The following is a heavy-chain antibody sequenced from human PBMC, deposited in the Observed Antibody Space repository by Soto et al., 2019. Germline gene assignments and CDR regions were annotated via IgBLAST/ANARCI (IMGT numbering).Heavy chain of an antibody. CDR3: ARDRALIGFDH. CDR1: GGSFTSNA. Sequence: QGHLVQSGAEVKKPGSSVKVSCKDSGGSFTSNAIIWVRQAPGQGLEWMGTVLPILGTTNYAQKFKGRVTMTADESTSTADMELTSLRSEETAVYYCARDRALIGFDHWGKGSLVTVSS. J-gene: IGHJ4*02. D-gene: IGHD3-16*01. V-gene: IGHV1-69*18. CDR2: VLPILGTT.